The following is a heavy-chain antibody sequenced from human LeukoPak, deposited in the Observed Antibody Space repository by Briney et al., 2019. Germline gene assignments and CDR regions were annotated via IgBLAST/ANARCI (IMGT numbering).Heavy chain of an antibody. J-gene: IGHJ3*02. CDR1: GGSISSGDYY. CDR3: ARRRYYDSSGYYEWEAFDI. V-gene: IGHV4-30-4*08. Sequence: SQTLSLTCTVSGGSISSGDYYWSWIRQPPGKGLEWIGYIYYSGSSYYNPSLKSRVTISVDTSKNQFSLKLSSVTAADTAVYYCARRRYYDSSGYYEWEAFDIWGQGTMVTVSS. D-gene: IGHD3-22*01. CDR2: IYYSGSS.